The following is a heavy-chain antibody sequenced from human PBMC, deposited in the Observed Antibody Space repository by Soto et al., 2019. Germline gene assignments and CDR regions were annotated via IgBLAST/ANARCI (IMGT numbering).Heavy chain of an antibody. CDR2: IYYSGST. J-gene: IGHJ6*02. CDR3: YADPNDVMDV. Sequence: QLQLQESGPGLVKPSETLSLTCTVSGGSISSRSYYWVWIRQPPGKGLEWIGSIYYSGSTYYNPSLKSPVTVSVYTSKNQFSLKLSSVTAADTAVYYCYADPNDVMDVWGQGTTVTVSS. V-gene: IGHV4-39*01. CDR1: GGSISSRSYY.